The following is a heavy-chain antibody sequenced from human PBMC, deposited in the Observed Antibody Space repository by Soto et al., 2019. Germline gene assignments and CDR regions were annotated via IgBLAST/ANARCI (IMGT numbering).Heavy chain of an antibody. D-gene: IGHD1-1*01. Sequence: ASVKVSCKASGYTFTSYGISWVRQAPGQGLEWMGWISAYNGNTNYAQKLQGRVTMTTDTSTSTAYMELRSLRSDDTAVYYCAKQVPGYYYYYGLDVWGQGTTVTVSS. CDR1: GYTFTSYG. J-gene: IGHJ6*02. CDR2: ISAYNGNT. V-gene: IGHV1-18*01. CDR3: AKQVPGYYYYYGLDV.